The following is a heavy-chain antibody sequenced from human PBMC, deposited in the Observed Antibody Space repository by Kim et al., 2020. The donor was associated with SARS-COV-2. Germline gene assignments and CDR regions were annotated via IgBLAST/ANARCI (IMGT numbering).Heavy chain of an antibody. Sequence: SETLSLTCTVSGGSISSSSYYWGWIRQPPGKGLEWIGSIYYSGSTYYNPSLKSRVTISVDTSKNQFSLKLCSVTAADTAVYHCARHGNWFDPWGQGTLVT. CDR1: GGSISSSSYY. J-gene: IGHJ5*02. CDR3: ARHGNWFDP. V-gene: IGHV4-39*01. CDR2: IYYSGST.